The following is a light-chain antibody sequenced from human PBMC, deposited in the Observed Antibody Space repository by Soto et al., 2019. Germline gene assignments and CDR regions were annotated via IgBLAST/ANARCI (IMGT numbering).Light chain of an antibody. Sequence: DIQLTQSPSFLSASVGDRVTITCRASQGISSYLAWYQQKPGKAPKLLIYAASTLQSGVPSRFSGSGYGTEFTLTISRLQPEDFATYYCQQLNNYPPTFRGGTKVDIK. CDR1: QGISSY. CDR3: QQLNNYPPT. V-gene: IGKV1-9*01. CDR2: AAS. J-gene: IGKJ4*01.